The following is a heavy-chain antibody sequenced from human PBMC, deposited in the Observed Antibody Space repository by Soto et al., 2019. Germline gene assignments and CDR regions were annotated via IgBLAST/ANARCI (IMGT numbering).Heavy chain of an antibody. CDR2: ISYDGSNK. CDR1: GFTFSSYG. D-gene: IGHD1-26*01. Sequence: QVQLVESGGGVVQPGRSLRLSCAASGFTFSSYGMHWVRQAPGKGLEWVAVISYDGSNKYYADSVKGRFTISRDNSKNTLYLQMNSLRAEDTAVYYCAKDWVVGATFYSPVWNWFVPWGQGTLVTVSS. J-gene: IGHJ5*02. CDR3: AKDWVVGATFYSPVWNWFVP. V-gene: IGHV3-30*18.